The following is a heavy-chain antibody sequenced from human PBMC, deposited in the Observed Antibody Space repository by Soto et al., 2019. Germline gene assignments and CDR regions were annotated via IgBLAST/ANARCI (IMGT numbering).Heavy chain of an antibody. CDR2: ISGSGGST. CDR3: AKDLLTMVRGVGGVIGTYGMDV. D-gene: IGHD3-10*01. V-gene: IGHV3-23*01. Sequence: HPGGSLRLSCAASGFTFSSYAMSWVRQAPGKGLEWVSAISGSGGSTYYADSVKGRFTISRDNSKNTLYLQMNSLRAEDTAVYYCAKDLLTMVRGVGGVIGTYGMDVWGQGTTVTVSS. CDR1: GFTFSSYA. J-gene: IGHJ6*02.